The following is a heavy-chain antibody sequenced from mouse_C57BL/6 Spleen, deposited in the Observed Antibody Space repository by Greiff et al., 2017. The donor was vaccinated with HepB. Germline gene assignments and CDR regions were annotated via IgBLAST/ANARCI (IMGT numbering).Heavy chain of an antibody. CDR1: GYSITSGYY. CDR2: ISYDGSN. Sequence: EVQLQESGPGLVKPSQSLSLTCSVTGYSITSGYYWNWIRQFPGNKLEWMGYISYDGSNNYNPSLKNRISITRDTSKNQFFLKLNSVTTEDTATYYCARDPDYYGSIVWYFDVWGTGTTVTVSS. V-gene: IGHV3-6*01. CDR3: ARDPDYYGSIVWYFDV. J-gene: IGHJ1*03. D-gene: IGHD1-1*01.